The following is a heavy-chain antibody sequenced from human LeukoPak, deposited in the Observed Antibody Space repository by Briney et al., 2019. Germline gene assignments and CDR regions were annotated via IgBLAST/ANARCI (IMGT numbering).Heavy chain of an antibody. CDR3: ARGPCARFLGVAKGAFDI. Sequence: GGSLRLSCAASTFTFSSYAMHWVRQGPGKGLEWVTVISNDGSNKYYADSVKGRFTISRDNSKNTLDLQMNSLRAEDTAVYYCARGPCARFLGVAKGAFDIWGQGTMVTVSS. J-gene: IGHJ3*02. CDR1: TFTFSSYA. D-gene: IGHD3-3*01. CDR2: ISNDGSNK. V-gene: IGHV3-30*04.